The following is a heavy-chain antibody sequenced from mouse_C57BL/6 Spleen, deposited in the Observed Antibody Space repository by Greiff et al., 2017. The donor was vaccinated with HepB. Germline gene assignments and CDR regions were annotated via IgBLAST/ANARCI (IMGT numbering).Heavy chain of an antibody. V-gene: IGHV5-4*03. Sequence: EVKVVESGGGLVKPGGSLKLSCAASGFTFSSYAMSWVRQTPEKRLEWVATISDGCSYTYYPDNVKGRFTISRDNAKNNLYLQMSHLKSEDTAMYYCARSLIGTDYWGQGTTLTVSS. CDR3: ARSLIGTDY. CDR2: ISDGCSYT. CDR1: GFTFSSYA. J-gene: IGHJ2*01. D-gene: IGHD4-1*01.